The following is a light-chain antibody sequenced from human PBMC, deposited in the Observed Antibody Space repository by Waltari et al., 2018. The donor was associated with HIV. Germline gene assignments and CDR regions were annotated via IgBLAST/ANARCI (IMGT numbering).Light chain of an antibody. Sequence: IQVTQSPSSLSASLGDTVVITCRASQAITAYLNWYQQKADKPPVLLVYSASTLQTGAPSRCRRSGSGRDFTLAISGLQPEDFATYFCQQSYESPFNFGPGTK. V-gene: IGKV1-39*01. CDR3: QQSYESPFN. J-gene: IGKJ3*01. CDR2: SAS. CDR1: QAITAY.